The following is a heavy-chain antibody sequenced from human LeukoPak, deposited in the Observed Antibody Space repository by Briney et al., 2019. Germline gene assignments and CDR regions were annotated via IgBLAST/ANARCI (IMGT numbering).Heavy chain of an antibody. CDR2: IYYSGST. V-gene: IGHV4-39*01. Sequence: PSETLSLTCTVSGGSISSNANYRGWIRQPPGKGLEWIGSIYYSGSTYYNPSLKSRVTISVDTSKNQFSLNLRSLTAADTAVYYCARHPGYSSGLYWGQGTLVTVSS. CDR3: ARHPGYSSGLY. J-gene: IGHJ4*02. D-gene: IGHD6-19*01. CDR1: GGSISSNANY.